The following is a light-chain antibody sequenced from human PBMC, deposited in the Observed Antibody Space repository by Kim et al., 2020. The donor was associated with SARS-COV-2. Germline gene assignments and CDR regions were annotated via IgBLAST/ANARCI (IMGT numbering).Light chain of an antibody. J-gene: IGKJ1*01. CDR3: QHPGT. CDR2: GAS. Sequence: EIVVTQSPATLSVSPGERATLSCRAIQSVSSHLAWYQQKPGQPPRLLIYGASTRATGIPARFSGSGSGTEFTLTISSLQSEDFAVYYCQHPGTFGQGTKVDIK. V-gene: IGKV3-15*01. CDR1: QSVSSH.